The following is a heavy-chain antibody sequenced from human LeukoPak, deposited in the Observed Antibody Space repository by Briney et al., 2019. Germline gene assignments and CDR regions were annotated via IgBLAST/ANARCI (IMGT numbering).Heavy chain of an antibody. Sequence: SETLSLTCTVSGGSISTSNYYWSWIRQPPGKGLEWIGSIYYSGSTYYNPSLKSRVTISVDTSKNQFSLKLSSVTAADTAVYYCASHRRITIFGVVTNWFDPWGQGTLVTVSS. V-gene: IGHV4-39*07. CDR3: ASHRRITIFGVVTNWFDP. CDR2: IYYSGST. D-gene: IGHD3-3*01. CDR1: GGSISTSNYY. J-gene: IGHJ5*02.